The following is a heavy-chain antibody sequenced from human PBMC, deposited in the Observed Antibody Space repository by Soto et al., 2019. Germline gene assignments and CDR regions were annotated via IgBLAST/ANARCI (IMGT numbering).Heavy chain of an antibody. CDR2: ISGSGGST. CDR3: AKVAAPVFGELLWPVGTPHYYYGMDV. V-gene: IGHV3-23*01. CDR1: GFTFSSYA. Sequence: EVQLLESGGGLVQPGGSLRLSCAASGFTFSSYAMSWVRQAPGKGLEWVSAISGSGGSTYYADSVKGRFTISRDNSKNTLYLQMNSLRAEDTAVYYCAKVAAPVFGELLWPVGTPHYYYGMDVWGQGTTVTVSS. D-gene: IGHD3-10*01. J-gene: IGHJ6*02.